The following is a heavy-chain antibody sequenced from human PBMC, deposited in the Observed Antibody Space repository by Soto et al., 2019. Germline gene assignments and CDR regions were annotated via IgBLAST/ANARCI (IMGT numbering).Heavy chain of an antibody. CDR2: ISAYNGNT. J-gene: IGHJ4*02. CDR3: ARDLFIAAAVGY. D-gene: IGHD6-13*01. CDR1: GYTFTDYG. Sequence: GASVKVSCKASGYTFTDYGFSWVRQAPGQGLEWMGWISAYNGNTNYAQKLQGRVTMTTDTSTSTAYMELRSLRSDDTAVYYCARDLFIAAAVGYWGQGALVTVS. V-gene: IGHV1-18*01.